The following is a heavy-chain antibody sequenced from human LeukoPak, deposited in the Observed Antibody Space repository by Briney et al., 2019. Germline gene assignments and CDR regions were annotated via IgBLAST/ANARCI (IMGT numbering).Heavy chain of an antibody. Sequence: GGSLRLSCAASGFTFSNAWMSWVRQAPGKGLEWVGRIKSKTDGGTTDYAAPAKGRFTISRDDSKNTLYLRMNSLKTEDTAVYYCTTGSNQDIVVVPAANWGQGTLVTVSS. V-gene: IGHV3-15*01. CDR2: IKSKTDGGTT. D-gene: IGHD2-2*01. J-gene: IGHJ4*02. CDR3: TTGSNQDIVVVPAAN. CDR1: GFTFSNAW.